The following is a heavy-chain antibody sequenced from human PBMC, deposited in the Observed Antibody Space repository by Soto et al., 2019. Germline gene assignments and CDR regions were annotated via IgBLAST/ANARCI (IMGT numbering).Heavy chain of an antibody. V-gene: IGHV1-69*02. CDR1: GGTFSSYT. CDR2: IIPILGIA. J-gene: IGHJ3*02. D-gene: IGHD3-22*01. Sequence: SVKVSCKASGGTFSSYTISWVRQAPGQGLEWMGRIIPILGIANYAQKFQGRVTITADKSTSTAYMELSSLRSEDTAVYYCAVSWYYDSSGRFIWGQGTMVTVSS. CDR3: AVSWYYDSSGRFI.